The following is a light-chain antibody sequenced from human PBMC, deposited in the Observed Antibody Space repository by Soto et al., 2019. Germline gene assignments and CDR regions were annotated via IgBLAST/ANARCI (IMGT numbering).Light chain of an antibody. J-gene: IGKJ1*01. CDR3: QQYNTWPRT. V-gene: IGKV3-15*01. CDR2: GAS. CDR1: QSVSSN. Sequence: EIVMTQSPVTLSVSPGERATLSCRASQSVSSNLAWYQQKPGQAPMLLIYGASTMPTGIPARFSGSGSGTEFTLTITSLQSEDFAVYYCQQYNTWPRTFGQGTKVEIK.